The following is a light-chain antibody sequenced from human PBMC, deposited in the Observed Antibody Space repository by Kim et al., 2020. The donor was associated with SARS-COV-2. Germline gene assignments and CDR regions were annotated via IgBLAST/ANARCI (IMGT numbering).Light chain of an antibody. V-gene: IGLV1-44*01. CDR1: ISNIGSNT. CDR2: SNN. J-gene: IGLJ3*02. CDR3: AAWDDSLNGSWV. Sequence: ELTQPPSASGTPGQRVTISCSGSISNIGSNTVNWYQQLPGTAPKLLIYSNNQRPSGVPDRFSGSKSGTSASLAISGLQSEDEADYYCAAWDDSLNGSWVFGGGTQLTVL.